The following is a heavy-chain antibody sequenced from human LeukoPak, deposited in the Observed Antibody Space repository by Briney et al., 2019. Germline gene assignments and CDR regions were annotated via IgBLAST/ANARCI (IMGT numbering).Heavy chain of an antibody. CDR1: GFTFSSST. Sequence: GGSLRLSCAASGFTFSSSTMVWVRQAPGKGLEWVSSISPTSSYIYYADSLKGRFTISRDNAKNSLYLQMNSLRAEDTAVYYCARDSPALATSFDYWGQGTLVTVSS. D-gene: IGHD5-12*01. CDR2: ISPTSSYI. V-gene: IGHV3-21*01. CDR3: ARDSPALATSFDY. J-gene: IGHJ4*02.